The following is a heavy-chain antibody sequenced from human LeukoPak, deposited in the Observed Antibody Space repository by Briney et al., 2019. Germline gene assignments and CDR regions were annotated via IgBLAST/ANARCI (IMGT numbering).Heavy chain of an antibody. J-gene: IGHJ4*02. D-gene: IGHD3-3*01. CDR3: ARAAKKLRFLEWFTSPFDY. CDR2: INHSGST. Sequence: SETLSLTCAVYGGSFSGYYWSWIRQPPGKGLEWVGEINHSGSTNYNPSLKSRVTISVDTSKNQFSLKLSSVTAADTDVYYCARAAKKLRFLEWFTSPFDYWGQGTLVTVSS. CDR1: GGSFSGYY. V-gene: IGHV4-34*01.